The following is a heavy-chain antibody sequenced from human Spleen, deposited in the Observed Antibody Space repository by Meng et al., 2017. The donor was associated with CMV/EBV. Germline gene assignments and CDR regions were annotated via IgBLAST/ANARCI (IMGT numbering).Heavy chain of an antibody. CDR2: IYYSGST. Sequence: SETLSLTCTVSGGSISSYYWSWIRQPPGKGLEWIGYIYYSGSTNYNPPLKSRVTISVDTSKNQFSLKLSSVTAADTAVYYCATFGELYGMDVWGQGTTVTVSS. J-gene: IGHJ6*02. D-gene: IGHD3-10*01. V-gene: IGHV4-59*01. CDR1: GGSISSYY. CDR3: ATFGELYGMDV.